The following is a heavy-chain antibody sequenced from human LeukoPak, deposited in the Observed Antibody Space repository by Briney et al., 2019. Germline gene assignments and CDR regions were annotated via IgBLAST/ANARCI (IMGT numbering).Heavy chain of an antibody. CDR3: ARAPLRGWYYFDY. J-gene: IGHJ4*02. Sequence: GGSLRLSCVASGFTFSSYAMHWVRQAPGKGLEYVSAISSNGGSTYYANSVKGRFTISRDNSKNTLYLQMGSLRAEDMAVYYCARAPLRGWYYFDYWGQGTLVTVSS. CDR1: GFTFSSYA. V-gene: IGHV3-64*01. D-gene: IGHD3-10*01. CDR2: ISSNGGST.